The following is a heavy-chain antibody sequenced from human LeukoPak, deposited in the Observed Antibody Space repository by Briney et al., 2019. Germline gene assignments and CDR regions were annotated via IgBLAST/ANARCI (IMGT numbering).Heavy chain of an antibody. CDR3: ARGDTRYYYGMDV. D-gene: IGHD2-2*02. Sequence: SVKVSCKASGGTFSSYAISWVRQAPGQGLEWMGGIIPIFGTANYAQKFQSRVTITADESTSTAYMELSSLRSEDTAVYYCARGDTRYYYGMDVWGQGTTVTVSS. CDR2: IIPIFGTA. CDR1: GGTFSSYA. V-gene: IGHV1-69*13. J-gene: IGHJ6*02.